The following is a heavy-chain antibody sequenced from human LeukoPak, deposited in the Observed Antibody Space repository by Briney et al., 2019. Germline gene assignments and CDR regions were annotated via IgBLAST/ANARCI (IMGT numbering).Heavy chain of an antibody. CDR2: VYYSGST. J-gene: IGHJ6*03. CDR3: AREGRGVVTGYYYYMDV. D-gene: IGHD4-23*01. Sequence: SETLSLTCTVSRGSISNYYWSWIRQPPGRGLEWIGYVYYSGSTNYNPSLKSRVTISVDTSKNQFSLKLSSVTAADTAVYYCAREGRGVVTGYYYYMDVWGKGTTVTVSS. V-gene: IGHV4-59*01. CDR1: RGSISNYY.